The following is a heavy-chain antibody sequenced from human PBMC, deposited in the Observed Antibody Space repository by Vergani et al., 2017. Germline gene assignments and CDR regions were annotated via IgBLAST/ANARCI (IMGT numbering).Heavy chain of an antibody. D-gene: IGHD2-21*01. J-gene: IGHJ6*02. CDR3: TTDPRYCGDGSCYWLRDHHYYGMDV. CDR1: GFSFRNAW. V-gene: IGHV3-15*07. Sequence: EVQLVESGGGIVKPGGSLRLSCVASGFSFRNAWMNCVLRTPGTGLELVGRIKSTFDRGTTDYAAAVKGRFTISRDDSKNTLFLQMNGLKTEDIGVYYCTTDPRYCGDGSCYWLRDHHYYGMDVWGQGTTVTVSS. CDR2: IKSTFDRGTT.